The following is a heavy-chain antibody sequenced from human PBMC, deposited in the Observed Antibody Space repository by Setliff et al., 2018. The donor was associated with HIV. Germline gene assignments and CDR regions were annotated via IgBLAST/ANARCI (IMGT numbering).Heavy chain of an antibody. J-gene: IGHJ4*02. D-gene: IGHD7-27*01. V-gene: IGHV1-2*02. CDR1: GNTFTSYY. Sequence: GASVKVSCKASGNTFTSYYMHWVRQAPGQGLEWMGWINPNNGDTNYEQRFQGRVTMTRDTSITTVYMVLNRLTPGDTAVYYCASPYENNSGPDYWGQGTPVTVSS. CDR2: INPNNGDT. CDR3: ASPYENNSGPDY.